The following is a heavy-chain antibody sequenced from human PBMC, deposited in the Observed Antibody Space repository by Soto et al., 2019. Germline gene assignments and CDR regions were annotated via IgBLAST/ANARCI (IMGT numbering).Heavy chain of an antibody. Sequence: GGSLRLSCATSGFTVSNCAMSWVLQAPWKGLEWVSGISGSGGSSYYADSVKGRFTISRDNSKNTLNLQMDSLRAEDTAVYYCAKKSTASSCYSDYWGQGTVVTVAS. CDR1: GFTVSNCA. CDR3: AKKSTASSCYSDY. D-gene: IGHD2-2*01. V-gene: IGHV3-23*01. CDR2: ISGSGGSS. J-gene: IGHJ4*02.